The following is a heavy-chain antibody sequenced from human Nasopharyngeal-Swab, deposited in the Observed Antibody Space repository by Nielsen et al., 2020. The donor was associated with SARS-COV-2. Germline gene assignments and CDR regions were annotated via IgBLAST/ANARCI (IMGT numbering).Heavy chain of an antibody. V-gene: IGHV3-7*01. Sequence: GESLKISCATSAFTFSTSWMSWVRQTPGKGLEWVAAIKPEGSEEYYADSVKGRFTISRDNSKNTLYLQMNSLRAEDTAVYYCARDAFDIWGQGTMVTVSS. J-gene: IGHJ3*02. CDR3: ARDAFDI. CDR1: AFTFSTSW. CDR2: IKPEGSEE.